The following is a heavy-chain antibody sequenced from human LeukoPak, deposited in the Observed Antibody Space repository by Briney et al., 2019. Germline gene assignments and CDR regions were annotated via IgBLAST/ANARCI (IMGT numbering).Heavy chain of an antibody. CDR2: ISYDGSNK. Sequence: GRSLRLSCAASGFTFSSYAMHWVRQAPGKGLEWVAVISYDGSNKYYADSVKGRFTISRDNSKNTLYLQMNSLRAEDTAVYYCARDWCSSGWCYYFDYWGQGTLVTVSS. V-gene: IGHV3-30-3*01. CDR1: GFTFSSYA. D-gene: IGHD6-19*01. J-gene: IGHJ4*02. CDR3: ARDWCSSGWCYYFDY.